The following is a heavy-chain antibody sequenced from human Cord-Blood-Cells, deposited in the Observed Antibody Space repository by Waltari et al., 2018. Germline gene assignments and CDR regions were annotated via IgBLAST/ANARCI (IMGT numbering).Heavy chain of an antibody. Sequence: EVQLVVPGGGLVQPGGSLRLSCAASGFTFSSYEMNWVRQAPGKGLEWVSYVSSSVSTMYYADTVKGRLTISRAIAKIALYVQMHSRRAEVTAVYYCASLDIVATIVPDAFDIWGQGTMVTVAS. CDR1: GFTFSSYE. J-gene: IGHJ3*02. CDR3: ASLDIVATIVPDAFDI. V-gene: IGHV3-48*03. D-gene: IGHD5-12*01. CDR2: VSSSVSTM.